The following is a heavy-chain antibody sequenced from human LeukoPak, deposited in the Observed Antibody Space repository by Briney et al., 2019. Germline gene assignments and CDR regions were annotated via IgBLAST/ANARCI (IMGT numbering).Heavy chain of an antibody. Sequence: ASVKVSCKASGYTFSDFYIHWVRQAPGQGLEWVGWINPSGGGTNYAPQFQGRVTMARDTSISTAYMELSRLTSDDTAVYYCAKDLRGPKSYYYFYYMDVWGKGTTVTVSS. CDR2: INPSGGGT. CDR1: GYTFSDFY. D-gene: IGHD3-16*01. CDR3: AKDLRGPKSYYYFYYMDV. V-gene: IGHV1-2*02. J-gene: IGHJ6*03.